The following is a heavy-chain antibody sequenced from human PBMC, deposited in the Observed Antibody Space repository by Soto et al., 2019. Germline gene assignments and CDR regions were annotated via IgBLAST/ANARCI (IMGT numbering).Heavy chain of an antibody. CDR1: GGSISSYY. CDR3: AGAGGGHYSSRSYYLYYDYGMDV. D-gene: IGHD6-13*01. CDR2: IYYSGST. J-gene: IGHJ6*02. Sequence: QVQLQESGPGLVKPSETLSLTCTVSGGSISSYYWSWIRQPPGKGLEWIGYIYYSGSTNYNPSLKSRVTISVATSKNQFSPKPSSVTAADTAVYSCAGAGGGHYSSRSYYLYYDYGMDVWGQGTTVTVSS. V-gene: IGHV4-59*01.